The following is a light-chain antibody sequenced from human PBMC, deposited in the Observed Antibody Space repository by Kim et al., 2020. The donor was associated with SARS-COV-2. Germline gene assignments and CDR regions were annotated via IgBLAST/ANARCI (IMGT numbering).Light chain of an antibody. Sequence: PGERATLSCRASQSVSSYLAWYQPKPGQAPRLLIYDASNRATGIPARFSGSGSGTDFTLTISSLEPEDFAVYYCQQRSNWPPSLTFGGGTKVDIK. V-gene: IGKV3-11*01. CDR2: DAS. CDR1: QSVSSY. CDR3: QQRSNWPPSLT. J-gene: IGKJ4*01.